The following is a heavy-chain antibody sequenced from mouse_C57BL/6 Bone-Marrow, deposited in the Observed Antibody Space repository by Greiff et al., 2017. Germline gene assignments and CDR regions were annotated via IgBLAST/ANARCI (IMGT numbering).Heavy chain of an antibody. CDR2: INSNGGST. J-gene: IGHJ2*01. CDR3: ARDHYGSSY. V-gene: IGHV5-6-3*01. Sequence: EVKLMESGGGLVQPGGSLKLSCAASGFTFSSYGMSWVRQTPDKRLELVATINSNGGSTYYPDSVKGRFTISRDNAKNTLYRQMSSLKSEDTTMYYCARDHYGSSYWGQGTTLTVSS. D-gene: IGHD1-1*01. CDR1: GFTFSSYG.